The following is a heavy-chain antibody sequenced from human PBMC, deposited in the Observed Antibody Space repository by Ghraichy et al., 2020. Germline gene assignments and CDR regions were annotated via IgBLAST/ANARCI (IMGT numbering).Heavy chain of an antibody. J-gene: IGHJ6*02. V-gene: IGHV3-30-3*01. CDR1: GFTFSSYA. CDR2: ISYDGSNK. Sequence: GGSLRLSCAASGFTFSSYAMHWVRQAPGKGLEWVAVISYDGSNKYYADSVKGRFTISRDNSKNTLDLQMNSLRAEDTAVYYCARGIMVRGVIDYYYYGMDVWGQGTTVTVSS. D-gene: IGHD3-10*01. CDR3: ARGIMVRGVIDYYYYGMDV.